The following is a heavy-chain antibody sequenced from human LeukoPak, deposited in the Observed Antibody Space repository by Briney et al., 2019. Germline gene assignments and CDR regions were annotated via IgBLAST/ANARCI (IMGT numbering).Heavy chain of an antibody. CDR3: AKRPPGYCSGGSCYSWFDP. CDR1: GFTFSSYA. CDR2: ISGPGGSI. J-gene: IGHJ5*02. V-gene: IGHV3-23*01. D-gene: IGHD2-15*01. Sequence: GGSRRLSGAAPGFTFSSYAMGWFPKAPGKGLEWVSGISGPGGSIYYADSVKGRFTISRDNSKNTLYLQMNSLRAEDTAVYHCAKRPPGYCSGGSCYSWFDPWGQGTLVTVSS.